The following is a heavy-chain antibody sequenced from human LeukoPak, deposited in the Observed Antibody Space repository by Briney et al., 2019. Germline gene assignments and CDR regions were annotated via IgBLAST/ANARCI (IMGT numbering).Heavy chain of an antibody. V-gene: IGHV3-23*01. CDR3: AKERPSGWLLWGNYFDY. J-gene: IGHJ4*02. D-gene: IGHD3-3*01. Sequence: GGSLRLSCAASGFTFSSYALSWVRQAPGKGLEWVSAISGSGGSTYYADSVKGRFTISRDNSKNTLYLQMSSLRAEDTAVYYCAKERPSGWLLWGNYFDYWGQGTLVTVSS. CDR2: ISGSGGST. CDR1: GFTFSSYA.